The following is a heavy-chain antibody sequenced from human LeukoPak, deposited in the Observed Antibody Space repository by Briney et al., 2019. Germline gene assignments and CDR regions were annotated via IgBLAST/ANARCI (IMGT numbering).Heavy chain of an antibody. J-gene: IGHJ4*02. CDR2: IRYDGTNK. D-gene: IGHD3-22*01. V-gene: IGHV3-30*02. CDR1: GFTFSSYD. CDR3: ARSYFDSSGSHYDRQLFNY. Sequence: GGSLRLSCAASGFTFSSYDMHWVRQAPGKGLEWVAFIRYDGTNKYYADSVKGRFTISRNNSKNTPYLQMSSLRSEDTAVYYCARSYFDSSGSHYDRQLFNYWGQGTLVTVSS.